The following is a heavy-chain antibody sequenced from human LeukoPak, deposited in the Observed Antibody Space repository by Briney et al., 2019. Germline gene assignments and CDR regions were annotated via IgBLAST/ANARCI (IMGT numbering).Heavy chain of an antibody. J-gene: IGHJ3*02. V-gene: IGHV3-30*18. Sequence: GGSLRLSCAASGFIFSSYGMHWVRQAPGKGLEWVAVISYDGGNISYTDSVKGRFTISRDNSKNTLYLQMNSLRAEDTAVYYCAKRGYCRGGTCFSHDAFDTWGQGTMVTVSS. D-gene: IGHD2-15*01. CDR1: GFIFSSYG. CDR2: ISYDGGNI. CDR3: AKRGYCRGGTCFSHDAFDT.